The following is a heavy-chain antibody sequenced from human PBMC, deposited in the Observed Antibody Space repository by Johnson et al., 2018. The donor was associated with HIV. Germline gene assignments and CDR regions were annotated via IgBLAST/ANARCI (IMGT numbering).Heavy chain of an antibody. CDR1: GFTVSSNH. J-gene: IGHJ3*01. CDR3: ARDGKYSSIGPDAFDV. V-gene: IGHV3-66*02. D-gene: IGHD6-13*01. Sequence: VQLVESGGGLVQRGGSLRLSCAAFGFTVSSNHMTWVRQAPGKGLEWVSVIYSGGSTYYADSVKGRLSISRDHTENTLYRQMNSLRPEDTAVYFCARDGKYSSIGPDAFDVWGQGTMVAVSS. CDR2: IYSGGST.